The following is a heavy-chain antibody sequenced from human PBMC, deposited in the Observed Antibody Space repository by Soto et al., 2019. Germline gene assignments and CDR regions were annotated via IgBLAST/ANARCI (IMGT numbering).Heavy chain of an antibody. CDR2: ISYDGRNE. V-gene: IGHV3-30*09. D-gene: IGHD2-8*02. CDR3: ARYCNRAACYLASLDQ. CDR1: AFTFRSFA. J-gene: IGHJ4*02. Sequence: GGSLRLSCEASAFTFRSFAMHWVRQAPGKGLEWVAFISYDGRNEYYADSVKGRFAISRDNSKNTLFLQMNSLRPEDTAVYHCARYCNRAACYLASLDQWGQGTLVTVSS.